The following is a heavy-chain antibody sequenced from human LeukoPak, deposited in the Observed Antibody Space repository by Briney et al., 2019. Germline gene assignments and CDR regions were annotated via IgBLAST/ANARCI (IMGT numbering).Heavy chain of an antibody. J-gene: IGHJ4*02. CDR3: ARGYSYGYAPY. CDR2: ISTYSGNT. V-gene: IGHV1-8*03. CDR1: NYTFTSYE. D-gene: IGHD5-18*01. Sequence: ASVKVSCKAFNYTFTSYEINWVRQAPGQGLEWMGWISTYSGNTNYAQKFQGRVTITRNTSISTAYMELSSLRSEDTAVYYCARGYSYGYAPYWGQGTLVTVSS.